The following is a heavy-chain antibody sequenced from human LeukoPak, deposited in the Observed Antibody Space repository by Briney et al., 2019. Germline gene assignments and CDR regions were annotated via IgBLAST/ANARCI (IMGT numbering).Heavy chain of an antibody. CDR3: AKSGYYTGPNPGLDY. CDR1: GFTFSSYA. Sequence: GGSLRLSCAVSGFTFSSYAMSWVRQAPGKGLKWVSAISGSGDNTYYADSVKGRFTISRDNSKNTLYLQMNSLRAEDTAVYYCAKSGYYTGPNPGLDYWGQGTLVTVSS. CDR2: ISGSGDNT. V-gene: IGHV3-23*01. D-gene: IGHD3-3*01. J-gene: IGHJ4*02.